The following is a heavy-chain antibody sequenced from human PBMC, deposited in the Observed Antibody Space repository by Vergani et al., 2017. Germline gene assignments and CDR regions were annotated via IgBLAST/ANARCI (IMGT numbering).Heavy chain of an antibody. J-gene: IGHJ4*02. D-gene: IGHD7-27*01. V-gene: IGHV3-74*01. CDR2: INSDASST. Sequence: EVQLLESGGGLVQPGGSLRLSCAASGFTFSSYWMHWVRQVPGKGLVWVSRINSDASSTGYADSVKGRFTISRDNAKNTLYLQMNSLRAEDTAVYYCARDRPPNWEYYFDNWGQGTLVTVSS. CDR3: ARDRPPNWEYYFDN. CDR1: GFTFSSYW.